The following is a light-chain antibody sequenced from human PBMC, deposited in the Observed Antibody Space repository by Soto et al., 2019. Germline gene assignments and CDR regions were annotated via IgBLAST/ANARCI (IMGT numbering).Light chain of an antibody. CDR3: QQRVNWLS. CDR2: DAS. V-gene: IGKV3-11*01. CDR1: QSVGTY. Sequence: EIVLTQSPAILSLSPGERATLSCRASQSVGTYLDWYQQKPGQAPRLLIYDASNRATGIPARFSGSGSGTDFTFTISSLEPEDFAVYYCQQRVNWLSFGGGTKVELK. J-gene: IGKJ4*01.